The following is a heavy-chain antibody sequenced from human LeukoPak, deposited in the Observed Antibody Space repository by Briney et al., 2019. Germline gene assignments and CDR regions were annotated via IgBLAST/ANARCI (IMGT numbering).Heavy chain of an antibody. CDR3: ARAFTVGATFDY. D-gene: IGHD1-26*01. V-gene: IGHV3-21*01. CDR2: ISSRSDYI. CDR1: GFTFSSFT. J-gene: IGHJ4*02. Sequence: GGSLRLSCAASGFTFSSFTMNWVRQAPGKGLEWVSTISSRSDYIYYADSVKGRFTISRDNAKNSLYLQMNSLRAEDTAVYYCARAFTVGATFDYWGQGTLVTVSS.